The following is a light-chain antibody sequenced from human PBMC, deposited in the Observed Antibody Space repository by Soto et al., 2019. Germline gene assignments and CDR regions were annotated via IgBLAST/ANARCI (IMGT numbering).Light chain of an antibody. V-gene: IGKV3-15*01. CDR3: QQYNYWPSP. CDR2: SAS. Sequence: IVMTQSPATLSVSPGERATLYCRASQSVSCNLAWHHQTPGRSPRPLIASASTRAACIPARFRGGGSGPDFTLTLCLLQSDDFAVYYCQQYNYWPSPFGQGTRLEIK. J-gene: IGKJ5*01. CDR1: QSVSCN.